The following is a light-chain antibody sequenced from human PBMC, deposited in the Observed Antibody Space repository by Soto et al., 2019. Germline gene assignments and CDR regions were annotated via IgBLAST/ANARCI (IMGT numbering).Light chain of an antibody. V-gene: IGKV1-5*01. CDR3: QQYNSYWT. J-gene: IGKJ1*01. CDR2: DAS. Sequence: DIQMTQSPSTLAASVGDRVTITCRASQSISSWLAWYQQKPGKAPKLLIYDASSLESGVPSRFSGSGSGTEFILTISSLQPDDFATYYCQQYNSYWTFGQGTKGDIK. CDR1: QSISSW.